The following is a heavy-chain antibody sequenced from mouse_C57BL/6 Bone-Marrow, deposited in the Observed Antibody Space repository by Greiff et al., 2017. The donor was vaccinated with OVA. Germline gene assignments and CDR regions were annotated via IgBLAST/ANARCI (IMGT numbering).Heavy chain of an antibody. V-gene: IGHV5-4*01. J-gene: IGHJ2*01. CDR2: ISDGGSYT. D-gene: IGHD2-3*01. CDR3: ARDRGYFYFDY. CDR1: GFTFSSYA. Sequence: EVQLVESGGGLVKPGGSLKLSCAASGFTFSSYAMSWVRQTPEKRLEWVATISDGGSYTYYPDNVKGRFTISRDNAKNNLYLQMSHLKSEDTAMYYCARDRGYFYFDYWGQGTTLTVSS.